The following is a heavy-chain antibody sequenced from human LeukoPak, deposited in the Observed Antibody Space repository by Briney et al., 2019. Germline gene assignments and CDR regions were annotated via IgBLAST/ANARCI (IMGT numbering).Heavy chain of an antibody. V-gene: IGHV3-23*01. Sequence: GGSLRLSCAASGFTFSSYAMSWVRQAPGKGLEWVSAISGSGGSTYYADSVKGRFTISRDNSKNTLYLQMNSLRAEDTVVYYCARDGVGKDSSGYLHWGQGALVTVSS. D-gene: IGHD3-22*01. CDR1: GFTFSSYA. CDR2: ISGSGGST. J-gene: IGHJ4*02. CDR3: ARDGVGKDSSGYLH.